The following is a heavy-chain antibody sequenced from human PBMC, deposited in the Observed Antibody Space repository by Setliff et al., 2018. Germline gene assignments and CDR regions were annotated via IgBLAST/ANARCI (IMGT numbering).Heavy chain of an antibody. CDR1: GFTFGDYA. CDR2: IKQDGSEK. D-gene: IGHD3-10*01. V-gene: IGHV3-7*01. J-gene: IGHJ6*02. Sequence: GGSLRLSCTASGFTFGDYAMSWVRQAPGKGLEWVANIKQDGSEKYYVDSVKGRFTISRDNAKNSLYLQMNSLRAEDTAVYYCARSVIGYYYYYGMDVWGQGTLVTVSS. CDR3: ARSVIGYYYYYGMDV.